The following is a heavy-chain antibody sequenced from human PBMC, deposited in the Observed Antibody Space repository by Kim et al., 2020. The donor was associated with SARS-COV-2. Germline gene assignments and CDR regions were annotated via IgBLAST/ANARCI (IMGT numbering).Heavy chain of an antibody. D-gene: IGHD6-13*01. CDR3: AKQRGAIAAA. V-gene: IGHV3-21*01. Sequence: YIYYADSVKGRFTISRDNAKNSLYLLMNSLRAEDTAVYYCAKQRGAIAAAWGQGTLVTVSS. J-gene: IGHJ5*02. CDR2: YI.